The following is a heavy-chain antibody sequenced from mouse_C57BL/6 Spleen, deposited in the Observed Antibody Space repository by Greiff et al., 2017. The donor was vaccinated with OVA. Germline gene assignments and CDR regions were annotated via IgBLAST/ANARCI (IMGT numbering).Heavy chain of an antibody. CDR3: ARGGYGKDWYFDV. D-gene: IGHD2-1*01. CDR1: GYSFTDYN. Sequence: VQLQQSGPELVKPGASVKISCKASGYSFTDYNMNWVKQSNGKSLERIGVINPNYGTTSYNQKFKGKATLTVDKSSSTAYMQLTSLTSEDSAVYYCARGGYGKDWYFDVWGTGTTVTVSS. CDR2: INPNYGTT. J-gene: IGHJ1*03. V-gene: IGHV1-39*01.